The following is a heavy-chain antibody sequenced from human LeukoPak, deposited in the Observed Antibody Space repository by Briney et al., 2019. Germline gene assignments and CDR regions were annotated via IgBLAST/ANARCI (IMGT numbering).Heavy chain of an antibody. CDR2: IIPIFGTA. CDR1: GGTFSSYA. D-gene: IGHD2-15*01. V-gene: IGHV1-69*13. CDR3: ARARDRAQASNFDY. Sequence: SVKVSCKASGGTFSSYAISWVRQAPGQRLEWMGGIIPIFGTANYAQKFQGRVTNTADESTTTAYMELCSLRSEDTAVYYCARARDRAQASNFDYWGQGTLVTVSS. J-gene: IGHJ4*02.